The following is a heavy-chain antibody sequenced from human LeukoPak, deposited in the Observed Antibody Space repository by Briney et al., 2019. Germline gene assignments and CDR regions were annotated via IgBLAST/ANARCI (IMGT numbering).Heavy chain of an antibody. CDR3: ARVVPVVGRWPLSYYYYMDV. J-gene: IGHJ6*03. D-gene: IGHD2-15*01. CDR1: YGSISSSGYY. Sequence: SETLSLTCKVSYGSISSSGYYWAWIRQPPGKGLEWIGSISYSGNTYYNPSLKSRVTISVDTSKNQFSLNLSSVTATDTAVYYCARVVPVVGRWPLSYYYYMDVWGKGTTVTVSS. V-gene: IGHV4-39*01. CDR2: ISYSGNT.